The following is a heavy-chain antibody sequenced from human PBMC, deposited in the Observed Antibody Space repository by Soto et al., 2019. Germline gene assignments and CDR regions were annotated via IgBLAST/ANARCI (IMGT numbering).Heavy chain of an antibody. CDR1: GGTFSSYA. CDR3: ATSPQKYCSSTSCYHYYYGMDV. J-gene: IGHJ6*02. CDR2: IIPIVGTA. V-gene: IGHV1-69*06. Sequence: QVQLVQSGAEVKKPGSSVNVSCKASGGTFSSYAISWVRQAPGQGLEWMGGIIPIVGTANYAQKFQGRVTIYADKSTSRAYMELSSLRSEGTAVYYCATSPQKYCSSTSCYHYYYGMDVWGQGTTVTVS. D-gene: IGHD2-2*01.